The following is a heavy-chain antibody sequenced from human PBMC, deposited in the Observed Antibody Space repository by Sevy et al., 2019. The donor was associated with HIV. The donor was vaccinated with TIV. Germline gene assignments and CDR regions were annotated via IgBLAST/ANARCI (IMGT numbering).Heavy chain of an antibody. CDR2: IYSSGTT. CDR3: ARDYSRRPGWFDP. J-gene: IGHJ5*02. CDR1: GFDVSNNY. V-gene: IGHV3-53*01. D-gene: IGHD6-13*01. Sequence: GGSLTLSCAGSGFDVSNNYMSWVRQAPGKGLEWVSIIYSSGTTYYADSVKGRFTISRDKSKNTVYLQMSSLRADDTAFYHCARDYSRRPGWFDPWGQGTLVTVSS.